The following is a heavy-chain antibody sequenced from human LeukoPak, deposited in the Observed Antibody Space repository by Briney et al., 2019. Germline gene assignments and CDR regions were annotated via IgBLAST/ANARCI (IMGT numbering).Heavy chain of an antibody. CDR2: IRYDGSNK. Sequence: PGGSLRLSCAASGFTFSSYGMHWVRQAPGKGLGWVAFIRYDGSNKYYADSVKGRFTISRDNSKNTLYLQMNSLRAEDTAVYYCAKDPSDIVVVPAAILGATGAGLYWGWGTLVTVSS. J-gene: IGHJ4*02. CDR3: AKDPSDIVVVPAAILGATGAGLY. D-gene: IGHD2-2*02. CDR1: GFTFSSYG. V-gene: IGHV3-30*02.